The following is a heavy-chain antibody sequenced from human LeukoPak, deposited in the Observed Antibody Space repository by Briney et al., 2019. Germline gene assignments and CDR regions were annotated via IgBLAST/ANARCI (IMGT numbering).Heavy chain of an antibody. CDR3: ARAYGYCSSTSCLYYYYGMDV. D-gene: IGHD2-2*03. V-gene: IGHV4-59*01. Sequence: SSETLSPTCPLAGRSISSYYCSWVRQPPEKVRGWIGYIFYSVSTNYNPSLKRRVTISVDTSKTQFSLKLSSVTAADTAVYYCARAYGYCSSTSCLYYYYGMDVWGQGTTVTVSS. CDR2: IFYSVST. J-gene: IGHJ6*02. CDR1: GRSISSYY.